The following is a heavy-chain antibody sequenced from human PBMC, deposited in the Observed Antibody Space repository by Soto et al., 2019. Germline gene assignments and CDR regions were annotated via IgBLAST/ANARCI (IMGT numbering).Heavy chain of an antibody. Sequence: QVQLVQSGAEVKKPGSSVKVSCKASGGTFSSYAISWVRQAPEQGLEWMGGIIPIFGTANYAQKFQGRVTITADKSTSTAYMELSSLRSEDTTVYYCAARTTGTTFYGMDVWGQGTTVTVSS. CDR2: IIPIFGTA. J-gene: IGHJ6*02. CDR1: GGTFSSYA. CDR3: AARTTGTTFYGMDV. D-gene: IGHD1-1*01. V-gene: IGHV1-69*06.